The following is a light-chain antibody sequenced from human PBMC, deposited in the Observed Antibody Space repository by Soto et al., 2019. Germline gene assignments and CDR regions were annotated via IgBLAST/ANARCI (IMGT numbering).Light chain of an antibody. Sequence: QSVLTHPRSLSGSPGQSVTITCTGTSRIVGGYNYVSWYQQHPGKAPKLMSYDVSKRPSGVPDRFSGSKSGNTASLTISGLQAEDEADYYCCSYAGSYTFVFGTGTKVTVL. V-gene: IGLV2-11*01. J-gene: IGLJ1*01. CDR2: DVS. CDR3: CSYAGSYTFV. CDR1: SRIVGGYNY.